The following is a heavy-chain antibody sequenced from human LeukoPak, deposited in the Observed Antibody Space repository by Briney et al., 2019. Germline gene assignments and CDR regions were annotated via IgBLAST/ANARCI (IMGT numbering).Heavy chain of an antibody. CDR2: IYYSGST. CDR3: ARAVSSYGAHYFDY. D-gene: IGHD5-18*01. J-gene: IGHJ4*02. V-gene: IGHV4-59*01. Sequence: PSETLSLTCTVSGGSISSYYWSWIRQPPGKGLEWIGYIYYSGSTNYNPSLKGRVTISVDTSKNQFSLKLSSVTAADTAVYYCARAVSSYGAHYFDYWGQGTLVTVSS. CDR1: GGSISSYY.